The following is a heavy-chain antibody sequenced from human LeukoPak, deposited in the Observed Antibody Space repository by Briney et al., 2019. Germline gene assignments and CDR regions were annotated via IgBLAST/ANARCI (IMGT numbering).Heavy chain of an antibody. Sequence: GGSLRLSCAASGFTFSSYWMHWVRQAPRKGLVWVSRINSDGSSTSYADSVKGRFTISRDNAKNTLYLQMNSLRAEGRAVYYCAGGTGGSCDYGGQGTLVTVSS. CDR3: AGGTGGSCDY. D-gene: IGHD1-26*01. J-gene: IGHJ4*02. V-gene: IGHV3-74*01. CDR1: GFTFSSYW. CDR2: INSDGSST.